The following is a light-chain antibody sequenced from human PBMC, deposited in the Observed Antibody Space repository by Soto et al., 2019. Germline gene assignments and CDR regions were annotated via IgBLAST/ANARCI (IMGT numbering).Light chain of an antibody. V-gene: IGLV2-8*01. Sequence: QLVLTQPPSASGSPGQSVTISCTGTSSDVGGYNYVSWYQQHPGKAPKLMIYEVSKRPSGVPDRFSGSKSGNTASLTVSGIQAEDEDDYYCSSYAGSINLVFGGGTQLTVL. J-gene: IGLJ3*02. CDR2: EVS. CDR3: SSYAGSINLV. CDR1: SSDVGGYNY.